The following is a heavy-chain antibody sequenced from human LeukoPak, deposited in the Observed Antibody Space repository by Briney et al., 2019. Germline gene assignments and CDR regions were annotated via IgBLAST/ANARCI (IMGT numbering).Heavy chain of an antibody. CDR2: ISGSGGST. V-gene: IGHV3-23*01. D-gene: IGHD1-26*01. Sequence: GGSLRLSWAAAGFTFSSYSMNWVRQAPGKGLEWVSAISGSGGSTYYADSVKGRFTISRDNSKNTLYLQMNSLRAEDTAVYYCAKDAEEHGMDVWGQGTMVTVSS. CDR1: GFTFSSYS. CDR3: AKDAEEHGMDV. J-gene: IGHJ6*02.